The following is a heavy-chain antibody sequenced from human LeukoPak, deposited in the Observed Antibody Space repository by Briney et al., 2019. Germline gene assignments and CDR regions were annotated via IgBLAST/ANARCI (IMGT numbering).Heavy chain of an antibody. V-gene: IGHV4-39*07. CDR2: IYYSGGT. Sequence: SETLSLTCTVSGGSISSSSYYWGWIRQPPGKGLEWIGSIYYSGGTYYNPPLKSRVTISVDTSRNQFSLKLSSVTAADTAVYYCAREEDSSGYYDYWGQGTLVTVSS. CDR3: AREEDSSGYYDY. J-gene: IGHJ4*02. D-gene: IGHD3-22*01. CDR1: GGSISSSSYY.